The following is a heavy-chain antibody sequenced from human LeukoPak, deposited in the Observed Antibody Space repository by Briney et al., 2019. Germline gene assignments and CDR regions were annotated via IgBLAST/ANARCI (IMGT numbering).Heavy chain of an antibody. CDR1: GLTFSSYS. D-gene: IGHD3-16*01. CDR3: ARGGGLDV. CDR2: INHNGNVN. Sequence: GGSLRLSCAASGLTFSSYSMNWVRQAPGKGLEWVASINHNGNVNYYVDSVKGRFTISRDNAKNSLYLQMSNLRAEDTAVYFCARGGGLDVWGQGATVTVSS. J-gene: IGHJ6*02. V-gene: IGHV3-7*03.